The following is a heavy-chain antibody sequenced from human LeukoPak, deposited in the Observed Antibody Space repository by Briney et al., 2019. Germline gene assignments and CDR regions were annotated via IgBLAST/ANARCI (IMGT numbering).Heavy chain of an antibody. Sequence: SETLSLTCTVSGGSISSSSYYWGWLRQPPGKGLEGIGSIYYSGSTYYNPSLKSRVTISVDTSKNQFSLKLSSVTAADTAVYYCARLLNSVSNAFDIWGQGTMVTVSS. CDR3: ARLLNSVSNAFDI. V-gene: IGHV4-39*01. D-gene: IGHD4-23*01. CDR1: GGSISSSSYY. J-gene: IGHJ3*02. CDR2: IYYSGST.